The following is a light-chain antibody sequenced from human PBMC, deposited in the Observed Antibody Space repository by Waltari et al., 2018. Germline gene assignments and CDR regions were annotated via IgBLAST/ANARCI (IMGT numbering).Light chain of an antibody. V-gene: IGKV1-39*01. J-gene: IGKJ1*01. CDR3: QQSYGLPWT. CDR1: QSIGYY. CDR2: TTS. Sequence: DIQMTQSPSSLSASVGDRVTITCRASQSIGYYLNWYQQKAGRAPKLRIHTTSSLQSGAPSRFSGSGSGTDFTLTISSLQPEDSATYYCQQSYGLPWTFGQGTKVEVK.